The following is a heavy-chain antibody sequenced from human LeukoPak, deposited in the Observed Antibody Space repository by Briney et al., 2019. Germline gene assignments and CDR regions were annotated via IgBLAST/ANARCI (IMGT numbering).Heavy chain of an antibody. CDR2: IIPIFGTA. V-gene: IGHV1-69*06. D-gene: IGHD3-10*01. J-gene: IGHJ4*02. CDR1: GYTFTSYA. Sequence: SVKVSCKASGYTFTSYAMNWVRQAPGQGLEWMGGIIPIFGTANYAQKFQGRVTITADKSTSTAYMELSSLRSEDTAVYYCAKHDYWYDSGSPHSYFDYWGQGTLVTVSS. CDR3: AKHDYWYDSGSPHSYFDY.